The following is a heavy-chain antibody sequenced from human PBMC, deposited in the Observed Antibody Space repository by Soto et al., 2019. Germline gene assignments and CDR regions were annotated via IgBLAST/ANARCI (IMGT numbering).Heavy chain of an antibody. J-gene: IGHJ4*02. Sequence: GGSLRLSCAASGFTFSRYEMNWVRQAPGKGLEWVSYISSSGSTKYYADSVKGRLTISRDNAKNSLYLQMNSLRVEDTAVYYCARVGDGYNLNYWGQGTLVTVSS. CDR3: ARVGDGYNLNY. CDR2: ISSSGSTK. D-gene: IGHD5-12*01. V-gene: IGHV3-48*03. CDR1: GFTFSRYE.